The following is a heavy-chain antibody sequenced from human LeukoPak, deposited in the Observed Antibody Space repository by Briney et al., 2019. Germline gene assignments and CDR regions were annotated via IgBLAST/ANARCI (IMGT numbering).Heavy chain of an antibody. V-gene: IGHV3-23*01. J-gene: IGHJ3*02. Sequence: GGSLRLSCAASGSTFNIYAMSWVRQPPGKGLEWVSGISGSGGSTYYADSVKGRFTISRDNSKNTVFLQMNSLRAEDMAVYYCAKDLKTLDAFDIWGQGTMVTVSS. CDR3: AKDLKTLDAFDI. CDR1: GSTFNIYA. CDR2: ISGSGGST.